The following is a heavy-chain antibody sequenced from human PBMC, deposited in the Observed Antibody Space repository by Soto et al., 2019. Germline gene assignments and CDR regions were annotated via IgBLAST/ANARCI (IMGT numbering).Heavy chain of an antibody. CDR3: VHIVTGCYT. V-gene: IGHV2-5*02. CDR2: IYWDDDK. J-gene: IGHJ5*02. Sequence: QITLKESGPTLVKPTQTLTLTCTISGFSLITSGVGVGWIRQPPGKALEWLALIYWDDDKRYSPSLKSRLTCSKAPAKIHVFLTIASIHPVDTSSFDCVHIVTGCYTWGRGAQVTVSS. D-gene: IGHD2-2*02. CDR1: GFSLITSGVG.